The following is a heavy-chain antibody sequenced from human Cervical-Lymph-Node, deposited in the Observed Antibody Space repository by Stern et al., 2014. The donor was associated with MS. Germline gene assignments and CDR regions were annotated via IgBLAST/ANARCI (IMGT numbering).Heavy chain of an antibody. Sequence: VQLVESGGGLVKPGGSLRLSCEASGFTFSDYYMNWIRQAPGKGLAWISYISSRDGTIFYADSVKGRFNNARDTSKQALYLQMNSLRAEDTAVYYCARAGGSKDDFWGQGTLFTVSS. V-gene: IGHV3-11*01. CDR3: ARAGGSKDDF. CDR2: ISSRDGTI. J-gene: IGHJ4*02. CDR1: GFTFSDYY. D-gene: IGHD4-23*01.